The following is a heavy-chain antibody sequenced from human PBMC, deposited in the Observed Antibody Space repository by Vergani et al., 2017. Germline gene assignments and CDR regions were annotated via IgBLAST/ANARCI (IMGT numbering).Heavy chain of an antibody. V-gene: IGHV4-61*02. CDR1: GGSITSGSFY. D-gene: IGHD3-10*01. Sequence: QVQLHESGPGLVKPSQTLALTCTVSGGSITSGSFYWSWIRQPAGKGLEWIGRIHSSGTTNYNPSLKSRVTLSVDTSKNQLSLRMTSVTAADPAVYYCARDSXTSELRGVYWFDTWGQGTLVSVSS. CDR2: IHSSGTT. CDR3: ARDSXTSELRGVYWFDT. J-gene: IGHJ5*02.